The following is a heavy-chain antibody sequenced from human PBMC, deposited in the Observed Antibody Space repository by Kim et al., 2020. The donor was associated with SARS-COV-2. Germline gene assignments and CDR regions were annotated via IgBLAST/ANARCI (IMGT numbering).Heavy chain of an antibody. Sequence: SETLSLTCTVSGGSISSYYWSWIRQPPGKGLEWIGYMYYSGSTNYNPSLKSRVTISVDTSKNQFSLKLSSVTAVDTAVYYCARGFDYWGQGTLVTVSS. J-gene: IGHJ4*02. V-gene: IGHV4-59*01. CDR1: GGSISSYY. CDR3: ARGFDY. CDR2: MYYSGST.